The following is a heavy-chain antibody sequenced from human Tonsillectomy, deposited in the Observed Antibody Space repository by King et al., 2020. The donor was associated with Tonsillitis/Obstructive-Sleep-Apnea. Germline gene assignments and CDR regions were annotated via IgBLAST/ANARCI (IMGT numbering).Heavy chain of an antibody. D-gene: IGHD3-3*01. CDR2: INPSGGST. CDR3: AREQFLEWLSVFYYYGMDV. Sequence: VQLVESGAEVKKPGASVKVSCKASGYTFTSYYMHWVRQAPGQRLEWMGIINPSGGSTSYAQKFQGRVTMTRDTSTSTVYMELSSLRSEDTAVYYCAREQFLEWLSVFYYYGMDVWGQGTTVTVSS. V-gene: IGHV1-46*01. J-gene: IGHJ6*02. CDR1: GYTFTSYY.